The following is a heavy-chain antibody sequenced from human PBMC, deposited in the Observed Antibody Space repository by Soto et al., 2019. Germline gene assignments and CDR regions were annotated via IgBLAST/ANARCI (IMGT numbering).Heavy chain of an antibody. D-gene: IGHD3-10*01. Sequence: SETLSLTCSVSRGSISSYYWSWVRQPPGKGLEWIGFIHRTGSTKYNPSLESRVTISVDTSQNQLSLRLSSVTAADTAVYYCARESAGSGKNNWFDPWGQGILVTVS. CDR3: ARESAGSGKNNWFDP. J-gene: IGHJ5*02. CDR2: IHRTGST. CDR1: RGSISSYY. V-gene: IGHV4-59*01.